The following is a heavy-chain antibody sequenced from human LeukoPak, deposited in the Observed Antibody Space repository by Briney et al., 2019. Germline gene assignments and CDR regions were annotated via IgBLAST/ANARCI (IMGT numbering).Heavy chain of an antibody. CDR1: GFTFSSYG. Sequence: GGSLRLSCAASGFTFSSYGMSWVRQAPGKGLEWVSAISGSGGSTYYADSVKGRFTISRDNSKNTLYLQMNSLRAEDTAVYYCAKRRTSSGWSFDYWGQGTLVTVSS. CDR3: AKRRTSSGWSFDY. CDR2: ISGSGGST. D-gene: IGHD6-19*01. J-gene: IGHJ4*02. V-gene: IGHV3-23*01.